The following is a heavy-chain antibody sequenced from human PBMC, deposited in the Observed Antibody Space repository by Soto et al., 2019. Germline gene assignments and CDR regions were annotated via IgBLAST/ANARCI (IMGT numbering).Heavy chain of an antibody. CDR3: ASETHGYSNGWSI. J-gene: IGHJ3*02. CDR2: IYNTGTT. CDR1: GFVVTDNY. D-gene: IGHD6-19*01. Sequence: EVQLVETGGGLTQPGGSLRLSCSASGFVVTDNYMTWVRQAPGKGLEWVSVIYNTGTTYYADSVKGRFTISWDISKNALDLQMNNLTIDDSAVYCCASETHGYSNGWSIWGHGTMVTVSS. V-gene: IGHV3-53*02.